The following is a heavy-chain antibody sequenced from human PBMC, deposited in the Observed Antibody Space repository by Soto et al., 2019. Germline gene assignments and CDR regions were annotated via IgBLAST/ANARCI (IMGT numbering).Heavy chain of an antibody. V-gene: IGHV4-39*07. CDR2: AYYSGNT. CDR1: GGSISSSGFS. CDR3: ASTISFGAIFGVAPYHFDY. J-gene: IGHJ4*02. D-gene: IGHD3-3*01. Sequence: SETLSLTCTVSGGSISSSGFSRGWVRQPPGKGLEWIGCAYYSGNTYYNPSLKSRVTISADTSKNQFSLKLSSVTAADTAVYYCASTISFGAIFGVAPYHFDYWGQGTLVTGSS.